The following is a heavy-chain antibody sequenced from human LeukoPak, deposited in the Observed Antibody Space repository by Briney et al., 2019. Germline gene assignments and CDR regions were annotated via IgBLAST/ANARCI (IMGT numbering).Heavy chain of an antibody. Sequence: GGSLRLSCAASGFTFSSYGMHRVRQAPGKGLEWVAVIWYDGSNKYYADSVKGRFTISRDNSKNTLYLQMNSLRAEDTAVYYCARDGNSFTIFENLDAFDIWGQGTMVTVSS. D-gene: IGHD3-9*01. CDR3: ARDGNSFTIFENLDAFDI. CDR1: GFTFSSYG. J-gene: IGHJ3*02. CDR2: IWYDGSNK. V-gene: IGHV3-33*01.